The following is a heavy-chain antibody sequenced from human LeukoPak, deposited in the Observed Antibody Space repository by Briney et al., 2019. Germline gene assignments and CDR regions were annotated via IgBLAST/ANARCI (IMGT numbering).Heavy chain of an antibody. Sequence: PGGSLRLSCAASGFRFSDYTMTWVRQAPGKGPEWVSAIGGRGGGTYYADSLGGRFTISRDNSKDMLYLQMNNLKVEDTATYYCGKEGGAWGQGTKVTVSS. J-gene: IGHJ5*02. CDR3: GKEGGA. CDR2: IGGRGGGT. V-gene: IGHV3-23*01. CDR1: GFRFSDYT. D-gene: IGHD3-16*01.